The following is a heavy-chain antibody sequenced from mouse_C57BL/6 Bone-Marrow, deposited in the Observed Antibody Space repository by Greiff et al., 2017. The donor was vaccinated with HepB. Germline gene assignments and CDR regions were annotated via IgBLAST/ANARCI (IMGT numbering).Heavy chain of an antibody. CDR3: ASSANWDYFDY. CDR1: GFTFSSYG. D-gene: IGHD4-1*01. Sequence: EVHLVESGGDLVKPGGSLKLSCAASGFTFSSYGMSWVRQTPDKRLEWVANISSGGSYTYYADSVKGRFTVSRDNAKNTLYLQMSSLKSEDAAMYYCASSANWDYFDYWGQGTTLTVSS. CDR2: ISSGGSYT. V-gene: IGHV5-6*01. J-gene: IGHJ2*01.